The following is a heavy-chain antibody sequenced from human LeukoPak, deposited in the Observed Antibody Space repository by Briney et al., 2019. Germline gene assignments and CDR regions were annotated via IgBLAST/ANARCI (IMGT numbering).Heavy chain of an antibody. CDR2: IGSSSNNI. V-gene: IGHV3-21*01. Sequence: GGSLRLSCAASGFSFNTYNMNWVRQAPGKGLEWDSYIGSSSNNIYYADSVKGRFTISRDNAKNSLSLQMNSLRAEDTAVYYCAKSRCTSVDCYTFDSWGRGTLVTVSS. CDR1: GFSFNTYN. D-gene: IGHD2-2*02. J-gene: IGHJ4*02. CDR3: AKSRCTSVDCYTFDS.